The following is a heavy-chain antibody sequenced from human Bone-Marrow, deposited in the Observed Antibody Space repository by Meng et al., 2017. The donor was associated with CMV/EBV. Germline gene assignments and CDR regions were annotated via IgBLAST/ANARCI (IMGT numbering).Heavy chain of an antibody. CDR1: GYTFTSYA. CDR2: SNAGNGNT. D-gene: IGHD3-16*01. Sequence: ASVKVSCKASGYTFTSYAMHWVRQAPGQRLEWMGWSNAGNGNTKYSQEFQGRVTITRDTSASTAYMELSSLRSDDTAVYYCARRASRGLSFAMDVWGQGTTVTVSS. V-gene: IGHV1-3*02. J-gene: IGHJ6*02. CDR3: ARRASRGLSFAMDV.